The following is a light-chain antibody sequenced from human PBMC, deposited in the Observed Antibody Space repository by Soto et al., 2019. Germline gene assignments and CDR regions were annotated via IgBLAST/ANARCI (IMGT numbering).Light chain of an antibody. V-gene: IGLV7-46*01. CDR1: TGAVTSGHY. CDR2: DTS. CDR3: LLSYSGGEGV. Sequence: QAVVTQEPSLTVSPGGTVTLTCGSSTGAVTSGHYPYWFQQMPGQAPRTLIYDTSNKHSWTPARFSGSLLGGKAALTLSGAQPEDEAEYYCLLSYSGGEGVFGGGTKLTVL. J-gene: IGLJ2*01.